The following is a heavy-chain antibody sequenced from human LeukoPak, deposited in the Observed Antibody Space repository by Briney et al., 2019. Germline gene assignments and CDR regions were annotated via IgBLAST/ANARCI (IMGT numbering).Heavy chain of an antibody. J-gene: IGHJ6*03. D-gene: IGHD3-10*01. Sequence: SETLSLTCTVSGGSISSYYWSWIRQPPGKGLEWIGEINHSGSTNYNPSLKSRVTISVDTSKNQFSLKLSSVTAADTAVYYCARGRYYYGSGSYPFPYYYYYMDVWGKGTTVTVSS. CDR3: ARGRYYYGSGSYPFPYYYYYMDV. CDR2: INHSGST. CDR1: GGSISSYY. V-gene: IGHV4-34*01.